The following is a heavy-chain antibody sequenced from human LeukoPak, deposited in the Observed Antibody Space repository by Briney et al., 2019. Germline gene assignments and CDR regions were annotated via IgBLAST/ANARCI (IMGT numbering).Heavy chain of an antibody. CDR2: IYYSGST. CDR1: GGSISSYY. Sequence: SETLSLTCTVSGGSISSYYWSWIRQPPGKGLEWIGYIYYSGSTNYNPSLKSRVTISVDTSKNQFSLKLSSVTAADTAVYYCARSGEVYYHDSSGYSPFDYWGQGTLVTVSS. V-gene: IGHV4-59*08. D-gene: IGHD3-22*01. CDR3: ARSGEVYYHDSSGYSPFDY. J-gene: IGHJ4*02.